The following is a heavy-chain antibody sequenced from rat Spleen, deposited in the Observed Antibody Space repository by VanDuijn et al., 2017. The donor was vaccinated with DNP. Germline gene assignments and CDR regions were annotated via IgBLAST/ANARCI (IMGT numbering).Heavy chain of an antibody. D-gene: IGHD1-4*01. Sequence: EVKLVESGGGLVQPGRSLKLSCAASGFNFNDYWMGWVRQAPGKGLEWIAEINKDSRTIKYTPSLKDKFTISRDNGQNTLYLQISKLGSEDTAIYYGVREYKGVDAWGQGVSVTVSS. CDR2: INKDSRTI. V-gene: IGHV4-2*01. J-gene: IGHJ4*01. CDR1: GFNFNDYW. CDR3: VREYKGVDA.